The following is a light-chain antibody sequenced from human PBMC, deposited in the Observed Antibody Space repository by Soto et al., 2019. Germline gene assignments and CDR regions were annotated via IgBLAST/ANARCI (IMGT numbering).Light chain of an antibody. V-gene: IGLV2-23*03. Sequence: QSALTQPASVSGSPGQSITISCTGTSSDVGSYNLVSWYQQHPGKAPKLMIYEGTKRPSGVSNRFSGSKSGNTASLTISGLQAEDEADYYCCSYAGSSTFVYVFXTGTKVTVL. CDR3: CSYAGSSTFVYV. J-gene: IGLJ1*01. CDR2: EGT. CDR1: SSDVGSYNL.